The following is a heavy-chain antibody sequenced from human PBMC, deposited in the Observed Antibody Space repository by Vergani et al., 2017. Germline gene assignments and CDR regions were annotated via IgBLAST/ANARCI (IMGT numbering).Heavy chain of an antibody. Sequence: QVQLQESGPGLVKPSQTLSLTCTVSGGSISSGDYYWSWIRQPPGKGLEWIGYIYYSGSTYYNPSLKSRVTISVDTSKNQFSLKLSSVTAADTAVYYCARAHLYYYGSGSYYPFDPWGQGTLVTVSS. CDR3: ARAHLYYYGSGSYYPFDP. V-gene: IGHV4-30-4*01. D-gene: IGHD3-10*01. CDR2: IYYSGST. CDR1: GGSISSGDYY. J-gene: IGHJ5*02.